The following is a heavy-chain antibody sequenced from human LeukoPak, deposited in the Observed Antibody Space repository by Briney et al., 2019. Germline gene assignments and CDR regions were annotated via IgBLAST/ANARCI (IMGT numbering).Heavy chain of an antibody. CDR2: ISPNTGGT. CDR3: ATLGLCREFDF. D-gene: IGHD2-21*01. J-gene: IGHJ4*02. CDR1: GYTFTDFY. Sequence: ASVKSSCKASGYTFTDFYVYWVRQAPGQGLEWMGWISPNTGGTNSAQKFQKRVTWTRDTSINTAYMELISLTSDDTAVYYCATLGLCREFDFWGQGTLVTVSS. V-gene: IGHV1-2*02.